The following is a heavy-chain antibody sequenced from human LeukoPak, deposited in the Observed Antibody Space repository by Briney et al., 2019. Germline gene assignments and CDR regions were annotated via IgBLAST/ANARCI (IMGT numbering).Heavy chain of an antibody. Sequence: PSETLSLXCAISGYSSSSGFYCTWFQQPPGKTLAWIATIFHSGITYYSPSLKSRVTISVDTSKNHVSLKLTSVTAADTAVYYCARRNGGPRPPHWFDPWGQGTLVTVSS. CDR1: GYSSSSGFY. V-gene: IGHV4-38-2*01. D-gene: IGHD2-8*01. CDR2: IFHSGIT. J-gene: IGHJ5*02. CDR3: ARRNGGPRPPHWFDP.